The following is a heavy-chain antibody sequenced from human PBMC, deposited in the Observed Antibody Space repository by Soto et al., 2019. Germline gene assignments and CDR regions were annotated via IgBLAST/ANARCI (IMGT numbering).Heavy chain of an antibody. CDR2: IEENGSEK. D-gene: IGHD7-27*01. CDR1: GFTFCRYW. V-gene: IGHV3-7*03. Sequence: PGGSLRLSCAASGFTFCRYWMNSVRKAPGKGLEWVANIEENGSEKNYVDCGKGRFTIFLDNAKNSLYLEMNSLRAEDTAVYYCARDNWGPDYWGQGTLVTVSS. J-gene: IGHJ4*02. CDR3: ARDNWGPDY.